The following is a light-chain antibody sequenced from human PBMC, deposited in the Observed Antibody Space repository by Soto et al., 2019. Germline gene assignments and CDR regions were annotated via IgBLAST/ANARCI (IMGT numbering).Light chain of an antibody. V-gene: IGLV2-14*01. CDR1: SSDVGAYNY. J-gene: IGLJ1*01. CDR3: SSYTSSRTLV. Sequence: QSGLTQPGSGCGSRGQSITISCTGTSSDVGAYNYGSWYQQHPGKAPKLMIYEVSNRPSGVSHRFSGSKSDNTASLTISGLQTDDEADYYCSSYTSSRTLVFGTGTQVTVL. CDR2: EVS.